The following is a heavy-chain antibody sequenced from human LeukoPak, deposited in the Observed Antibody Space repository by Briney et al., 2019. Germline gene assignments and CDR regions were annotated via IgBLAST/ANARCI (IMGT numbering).Heavy chain of an antibody. CDR3: ARDSPYCGGDCYAFDI. CDR2: ISSSGSTI. V-gene: IGHV3-48*03. Sequence: GGSLRLSCAASGFTFSSYEMNWVRQAPGKGLEWASYISSSGSTIYYADSVKGRFTISRDNAKNSLYLQMNSLRAEDTAVYYCARDSPYCGGDCYAFDIWGQGTMVTVSS. D-gene: IGHD2-21*02. J-gene: IGHJ3*02. CDR1: GFTFSSYE.